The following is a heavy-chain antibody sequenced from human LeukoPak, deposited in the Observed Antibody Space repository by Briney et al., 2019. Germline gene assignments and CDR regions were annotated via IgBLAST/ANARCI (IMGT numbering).Heavy chain of an antibody. CDR2: ISSSGTTI. Sequence: GGSLRLSCTASGFTFSTYEMNWVRQAPGKGLEWVSYISSSGTTIYYADSVKGRFTISRDNAKNSLYLQMNSLRAEDTAVYYCAELGITMIGGVWGKGTTVTISS. J-gene: IGHJ6*04. V-gene: IGHV3-48*03. CDR3: AELGITMIGGV. D-gene: IGHD3-10*02. CDR1: GFTFSTYE.